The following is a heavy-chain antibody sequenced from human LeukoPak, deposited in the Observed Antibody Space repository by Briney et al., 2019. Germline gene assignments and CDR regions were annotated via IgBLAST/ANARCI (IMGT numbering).Heavy chain of an antibody. D-gene: IGHD2-2*01. CDR3: AKPEVGVASIDC. V-gene: IGHV3-23*01. CDR2: ISSGGTP. CDR1: CFPLTSSA. J-gene: IGHJ4*02. Sequence: GSLVLSFGASCFPLTSSAINLGRPAPGKGLGWVSAISSGGTPYYAASVRGRFIISRDTSTNTLYLQVKSLTAEDTAVYYCAKPEVGVASIDCWGQGTLVTVSS.